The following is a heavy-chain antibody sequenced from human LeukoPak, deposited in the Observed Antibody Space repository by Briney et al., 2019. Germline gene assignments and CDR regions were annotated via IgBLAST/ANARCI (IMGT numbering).Heavy chain of an antibody. CDR1: GFTFSSYW. Sequence: GGSLRLSCAASGFTFSSYWMSWVRQAPGKGLEWVANIKQDGSEEYYVDSVKGRFTISRDNAKISLYLQMNSLRAEDTAVYYCARDLSAYYGSGSYFYWGQGTLVTVSS. CDR3: ARDLSAYYGSGSYFY. J-gene: IGHJ4*02. D-gene: IGHD3-10*01. CDR2: IKQDGSEE. V-gene: IGHV3-7*01.